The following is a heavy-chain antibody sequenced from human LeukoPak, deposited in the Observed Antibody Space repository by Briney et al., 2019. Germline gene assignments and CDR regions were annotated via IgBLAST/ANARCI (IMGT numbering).Heavy chain of an antibody. CDR3: AREETMIRRLDY. Sequence: GASVKVSCKASGYTFTSYYIHWVRQAPGQGLEWMGIINPSGGSTNYAQKFQGRVTMTRDTSTSTVYMELSSLRSEDSAVYYCAREETMIRRLDYWGQGTLVTVSS. J-gene: IGHJ4*02. V-gene: IGHV1-46*01. CDR2: INPSGGST. D-gene: IGHD3-22*01. CDR1: GYTFTSYY.